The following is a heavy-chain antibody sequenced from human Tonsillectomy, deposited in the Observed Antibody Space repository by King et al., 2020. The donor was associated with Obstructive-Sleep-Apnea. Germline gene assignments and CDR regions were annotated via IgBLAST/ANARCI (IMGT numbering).Heavy chain of an antibody. CDR2: MTDTGSKI. D-gene: IGHD3-10*01. Sequence: VQLVESGGGLVKPGGSLRLSCVASGFTFGDYYMTCIRQAPGKGLVWVSLMTDTGSKIFYAASFKGRFTISRDNGKNSLYLQMSSLRADDTAVYYCARVPIRGVPSYYCGMDVWGQGTTVTVSS. CDR1: GFTFGDYY. J-gene: IGHJ6*02. V-gene: IGHV3-11*01. CDR3: ARVPIRGVPSYYCGMDV.